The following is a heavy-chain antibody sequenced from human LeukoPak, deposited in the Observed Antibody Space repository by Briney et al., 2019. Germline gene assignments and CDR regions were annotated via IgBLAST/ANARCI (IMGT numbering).Heavy chain of an antibody. CDR3: ARGGSSGRTGDY. CDR2: IYSSGFT. J-gene: IGHJ4*02. D-gene: IGHD1-1*01. V-gene: IGHV4-4*07. Sequence: SETLSLTCTVSGGSISRYWWGWIRQPAGKGLEWIGHIYSSGFTNYNPSLKSRVTMSVDTSKNQFSLNLSSVTAADTAVCYCARGGSSGRTGDYWGQGTLVTVTS. CDR1: GGSISRYW.